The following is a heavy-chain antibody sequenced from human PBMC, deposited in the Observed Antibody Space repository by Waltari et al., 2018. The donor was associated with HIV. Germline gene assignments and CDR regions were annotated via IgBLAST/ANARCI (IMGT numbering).Heavy chain of an antibody. CDR3: ARGHYYDGSGAYYYYGMD. V-gene: IGHV4-59*01. CDR1: GGSISVYY. Sequence: QVQLRESGPGLVKPSETLPLTCTVSGGSISVYYWSWIRQPPGKGLEWIGYIHYSGRSDYRPSLKSRVTISVDTSKNQFSLKLRSVTAADTAVYYCARGHYYDGSGAYYYYGMD. CDR2: IHYSGRS. J-gene: IGHJ6*01. D-gene: IGHD3-22*01.